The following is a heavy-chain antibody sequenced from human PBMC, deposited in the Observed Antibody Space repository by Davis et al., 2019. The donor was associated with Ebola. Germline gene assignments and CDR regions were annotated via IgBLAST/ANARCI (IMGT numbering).Heavy chain of an antibody. CDR1: GGSISSISYY. CDR2: INHIGST. CDR3: ARRRSWDPRWYYYGMDV. D-gene: IGHD4-23*01. J-gene: IGHJ6*02. V-gene: IGHV4-39*07. Sequence: SETLSLTCTVSGGSISSISYYWSWIRQPPGKGLEWIGEINHIGSTNYNPSLKSRVTISVDTSKNQFSLKLSSVTAADTAVYYCARRRSWDPRWYYYGMDVWGQGTTVTVSS.